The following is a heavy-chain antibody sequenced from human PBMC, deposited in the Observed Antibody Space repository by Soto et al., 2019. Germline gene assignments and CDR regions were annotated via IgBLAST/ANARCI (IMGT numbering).Heavy chain of an antibody. CDR1: GFTFSSYA. V-gene: IGHV3-30-3*01. J-gene: IGHJ6*02. CDR3: AREGCSSTSCYSSYYYYGMDV. CDR2: ISYDGSNK. Sequence: PGGSLRLSCAASGFTFSSYAMHWVRQAPGKGLEWVAVISYDGSNKYYADSVKGRFTISRDNSKNTLYLQMNSLRAEDTAVYYCAREGCSSTSCYSSYYYYGMDVWGQGTTVTVSS. D-gene: IGHD2-2*01.